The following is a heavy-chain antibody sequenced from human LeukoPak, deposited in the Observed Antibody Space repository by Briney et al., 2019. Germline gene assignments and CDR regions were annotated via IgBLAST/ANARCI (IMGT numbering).Heavy chain of an antibody. CDR3: TREGVGGYSYGYYY. CDR1: GFTLGDYA. CDR2: ISGTAYGGTT. J-gene: IGHJ4*02. Sequence: GRSLRLSSTASGFTLGDYAMSWFRQAPGKGLEWVGLISGTAYGGTTEYAASVKGRFTISRDDSKSIAYMQMYSLKTEDTAVYYCTREGVGGYSYGYYYWGQGTLVTVSS. V-gene: IGHV3-49*03. D-gene: IGHD5-18*01.